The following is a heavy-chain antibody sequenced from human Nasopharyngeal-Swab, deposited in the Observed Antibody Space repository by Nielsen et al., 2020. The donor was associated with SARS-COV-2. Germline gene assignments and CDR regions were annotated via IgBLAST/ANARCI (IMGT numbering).Heavy chain of an antibody. CDR3: ARDHQLGPTNYGMDV. Sequence: GESLKISCAASGFTFSNAWMSWVRQAPGKGLEWVGRIKSKTDGGTTDYAAPVKGRFTISRDDSKNTLYLQMNSLRAEDTAVYYCARDHQLGPTNYGMDVWGQGTTVTVSS. V-gene: IGHV3-15*01. CDR2: IKSKTDGGTT. J-gene: IGHJ6*02. D-gene: IGHD6-6*01. CDR1: GFTFSNAW.